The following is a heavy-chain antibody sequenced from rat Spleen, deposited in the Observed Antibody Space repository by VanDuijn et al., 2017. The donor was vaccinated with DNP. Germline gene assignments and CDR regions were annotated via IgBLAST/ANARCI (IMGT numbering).Heavy chain of an antibody. V-gene: IGHV3-3*01. D-gene: IGHD1-4*01. CDR3: ARWPGYNPPYAMDA. J-gene: IGHJ4*01. CDR2: VNSAGST. CDR1: GYPITIRYR. Sequence: EEQLQESGPGLVRPSQSPSLTCSVTGYPITIRYRWNWIRKFPGNKLEWMGSVNSAGSTNYNPSLKSRISITRDTSKNQFFLQVNSVTTEDTATYYCARWPGYNPPYAMDAWGQGTSVTVSS.